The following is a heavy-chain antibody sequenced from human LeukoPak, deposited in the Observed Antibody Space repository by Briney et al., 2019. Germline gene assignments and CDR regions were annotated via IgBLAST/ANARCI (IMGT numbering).Heavy chain of an antibody. CDR1: GFTFSSYS. J-gene: IGHJ4*01. V-gene: IGHV3-48*01. CDR2: ISFSSSII. D-gene: IGHD2-21*01. Sequence: GGSLRLSCAASGFTFSSYSMNWVRQAPGKGLEWVSYISFSSSIIYYADSVKGRFTVSRDNAKNSLFLQLDSLRAEDTAVYYCARALTAYYFDDWGLGTLVTVSS. CDR3: ARALTAYYFDD.